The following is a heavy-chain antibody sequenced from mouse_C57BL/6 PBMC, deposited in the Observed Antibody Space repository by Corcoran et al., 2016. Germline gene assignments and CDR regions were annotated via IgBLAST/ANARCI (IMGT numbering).Heavy chain of an antibody. CDR1: GYTFTRYW. CDR2: IYPGSGST. CDR3: ARKDYDGVMDY. Sequence: QVQLQQPGAELVKPGATVKMSCKAAGYTFTRYWITWVKQRPGPGLEWIGDIYPGSGSTNYNEQFKSKATLTVDTSSSTAYMQLSSLTSEDSAVYYCARKDYDGVMDYWGQGTSVTVSS. J-gene: IGHJ4*01. V-gene: IGHV1-55*01. D-gene: IGHD2-4*01.